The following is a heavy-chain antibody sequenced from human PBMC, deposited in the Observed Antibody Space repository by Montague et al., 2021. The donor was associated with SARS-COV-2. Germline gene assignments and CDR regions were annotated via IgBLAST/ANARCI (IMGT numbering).Heavy chain of an antibody. CDR1: GGSFSGYY. CDR2: INHSGST. Sequence: SETLSPTCAVYGGSFSGYYWSWIRQPPGKGLEWIGEINHSGSTNYNPSPRSRVTISVDTSKNQFSLKLSSVTAADTAVYYCAREVGRGYSGYEGEYWGQGTLVIVSS. J-gene: IGHJ4*02. D-gene: IGHD5-12*01. V-gene: IGHV4-34*01. CDR3: AREVGRGYSGYEGEY.